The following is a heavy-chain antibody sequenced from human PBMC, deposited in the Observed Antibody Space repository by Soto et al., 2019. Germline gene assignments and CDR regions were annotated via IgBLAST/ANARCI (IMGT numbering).Heavy chain of an antibody. Sequence: ASVKVSCKPSGYTFTGYYIHWVRQAPGQGLEWMGWINPNGGDTSYAQPFQGRVTMTRDRSISTAYMDLNRLTFDDTAIYYCAKDVVVVAVHFDYWGQGTLVTVSS. J-gene: IGHJ4*02. D-gene: IGHD2-15*01. CDR1: GYTFTGYY. CDR3: AKDVVVVAVHFDY. V-gene: IGHV1-2*02. CDR2: INPNGGDT.